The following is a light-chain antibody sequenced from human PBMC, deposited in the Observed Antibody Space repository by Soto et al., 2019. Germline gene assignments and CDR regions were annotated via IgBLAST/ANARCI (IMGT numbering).Light chain of an antibody. Sequence: EIVLTQSPGTLSLSPGERAALSCRASQSVSSSTSLAWYQQKTGQAPRLLIYGASSRAVGVPDRFSGSGSGRDLTLTISRLEPEDFAVYYCEQYGDSPLTFGGGTKVE. CDR1: QSVSSSTS. J-gene: IGKJ4*01. CDR3: EQYGDSPLT. V-gene: IGKV3-20*01. CDR2: GAS.